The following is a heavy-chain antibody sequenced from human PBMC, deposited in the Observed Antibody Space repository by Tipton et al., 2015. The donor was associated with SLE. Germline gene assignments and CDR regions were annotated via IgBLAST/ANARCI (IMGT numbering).Heavy chain of an antibody. CDR1: GGSFSGYY. CDR3: ARRSSGWYGY. J-gene: IGHJ4*02. D-gene: IGHD6-19*01. Sequence: TLSLTCAVYGGSFSGYYWSWIRQPPGKGLEWIGEINHSGSTNYNPSLKSRVTISVDTSKNQFSLKLSSVTAADTAVYYCARRSSGWYGYWGQGTLVTVS. V-gene: IGHV4-34*01. CDR2: INHSGST.